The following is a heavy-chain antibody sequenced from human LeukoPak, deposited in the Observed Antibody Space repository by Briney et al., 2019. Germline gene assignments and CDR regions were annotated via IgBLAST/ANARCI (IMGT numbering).Heavy chain of an antibody. D-gene: IGHD2-15*01. Sequence: ASVKASCKASGGTFSSYAISWVRQAPGQGLEWMGGIIPIFGTANYAQKFQGRVTITADESTSTAYMELSSLRSEDTAVYYCASDVRSGGSCYTFWGQGTLVTVSS. CDR2: IIPIFGTA. CDR1: GGTFSSYA. CDR3: ASDVRSGGSCYTF. V-gene: IGHV1-69*13. J-gene: IGHJ4*02.